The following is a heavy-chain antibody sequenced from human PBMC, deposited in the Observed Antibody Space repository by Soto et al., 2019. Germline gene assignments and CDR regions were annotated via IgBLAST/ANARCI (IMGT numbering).Heavy chain of an antibody. J-gene: IGHJ6*02. Sequence: QVQLQESGPGLVKPSETLSLTCTVSGGSIRSYYWSWIRQPPGKGLEWIGYISYSGNTNYNPSLKSRGTISLDTSKNQFSLKLNSVTAADTAVYFCARVAVYCTSCVDVWGQGTTVTVSS. CDR1: GGSIRSYY. D-gene: IGHD1-20*01. V-gene: IGHV4-59*01. CDR3: ARVAVYCTSCVDV. CDR2: ISYSGNT.